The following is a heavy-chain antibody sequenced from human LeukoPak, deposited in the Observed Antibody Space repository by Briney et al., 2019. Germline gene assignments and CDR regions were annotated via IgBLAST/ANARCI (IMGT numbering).Heavy chain of an antibody. CDR3: ARDYYDNSGRFDY. Sequence: PGGSLRLSCAASGFTFDDYGMSWVRQAPGKGLEWVSGINWNGGSTGYADPVKGRFTISRDNAKNPLYLQMNSLRAEDTAVYYCARDYYDNSGRFDYWGQGTLVTVSS. CDR1: GFTFDDYG. J-gene: IGHJ4*02. D-gene: IGHD3-22*01. CDR2: INWNGGST. V-gene: IGHV3-20*04.